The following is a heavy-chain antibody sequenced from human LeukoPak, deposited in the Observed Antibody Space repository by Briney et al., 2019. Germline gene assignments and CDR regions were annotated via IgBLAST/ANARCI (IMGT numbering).Heavy chain of an antibody. CDR2: IFYTGTT. Sequence: PSETLSLTCTVSGGSISSSNYYWGWIRQLPGKGLECIGYIFYTGTTYYNPSLKSRVTVSIDTSTNQFSLKLSSVTAADTAVYYCARTTVTSLGAFDFWGRGTMITVSS. J-gene: IGHJ3*01. CDR3: ARTTVTSLGAFDF. D-gene: IGHD4-17*01. V-gene: IGHV4-31*03. CDR1: GGSISSSNYY.